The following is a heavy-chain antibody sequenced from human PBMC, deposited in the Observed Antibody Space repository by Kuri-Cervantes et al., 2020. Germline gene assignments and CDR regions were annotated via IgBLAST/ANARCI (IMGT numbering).Heavy chain of an antibody. J-gene: IGHJ4*02. CDR1: GGTVSSYA. V-gene: IGHV1-8*02. D-gene: IGHD6-19*01. Sequence: ASVKVSCKASGGTVSSYAISWVRQATGQGLEWMGWMNPNSGNTGYAQKFQGRVTMTRNTSISTAYMELSSLRSEDTAVYYCARGGYSSGWSHFDYWGQGTLVTVSS. CDR2: MNPNSGNT. CDR3: ARGGYSSGWSHFDY.